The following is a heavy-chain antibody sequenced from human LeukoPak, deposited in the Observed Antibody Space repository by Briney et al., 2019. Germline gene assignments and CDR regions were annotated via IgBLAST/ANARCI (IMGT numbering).Heavy chain of an antibody. CDR3: ARGAYGDPIDY. Sequence: SETLSLTCTVSGDSMSSYFWTWVRQFPGKGLEWVGYIYQTTTTYNPSLKGRATISADMSQNQFSLKLSSVTAADTAVYYCARGAYGDPIDYWGQGTLVTVSS. J-gene: IGHJ4*02. V-gene: IGHV4-59*01. D-gene: IGHD4-17*01. CDR2: IYQTTT. CDR1: GDSMSSYF.